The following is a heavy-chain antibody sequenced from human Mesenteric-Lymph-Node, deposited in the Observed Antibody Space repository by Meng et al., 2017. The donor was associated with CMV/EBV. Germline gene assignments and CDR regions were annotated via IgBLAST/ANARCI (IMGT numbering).Heavy chain of an antibody. CDR2: INQDGREK. Sequence: GGSLRLSCAASGFSLGNHWMSWVRQAPGKGLEWVAHINQDGREKYYVDSVKGRFTISRDNAKNSLYLQMNSLRAEDTAVYYCARADQAQTYYDFWSGYFWGFDYWGQGTLVTVSS. D-gene: IGHD3-3*01. J-gene: IGHJ4*02. V-gene: IGHV3-7*01. CDR3: ARADQAQTYYDFWSGYFWGFDY. CDR1: GFSLGNHW.